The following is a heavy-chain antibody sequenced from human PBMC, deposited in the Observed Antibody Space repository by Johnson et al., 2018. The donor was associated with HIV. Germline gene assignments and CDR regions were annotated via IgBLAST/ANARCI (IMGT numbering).Heavy chain of an antibody. V-gene: IGHV3-30-3*01. D-gene: IGHD6-13*01. CDR1: GFTFSSYA. J-gene: IGHJ3*02. CDR2: ISYDGSNK. CDR3: ARDPRSSSWYYYSNDAFDI. Sequence: QVQLVESGGGVVQPGRSLRLSCAASGFTFSSYAMHWVRQAPGKGLEWVAVISYDGSNKYYADSVKGRFTISRDNSKNTLYLQMNSLRAEDTAAYYWARDPRSSSWYYYSNDAFDIWGQGTMVTVSS.